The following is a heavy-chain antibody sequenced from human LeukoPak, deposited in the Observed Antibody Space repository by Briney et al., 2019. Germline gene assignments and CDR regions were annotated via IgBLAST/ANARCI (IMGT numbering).Heavy chain of an antibody. D-gene: IGHD3-10*01. Sequence: GGSLRLSCAASGLDLSNYWMHWVRQAPGRGMEWVANIKKDGSDKYYVDSVKGRLTISRDNAKKSLYLQMNSLRVEDTAVYYCARDCSGSGSYCHYYYGMDVWGQGTTVTVSS. J-gene: IGHJ6*02. CDR2: IKKDGSDK. CDR1: GLDLSNYW. CDR3: ARDCSGSGSYCHYYYGMDV. V-gene: IGHV3-7*01.